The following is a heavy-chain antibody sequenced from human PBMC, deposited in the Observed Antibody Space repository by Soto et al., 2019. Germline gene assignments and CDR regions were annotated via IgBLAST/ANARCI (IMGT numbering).Heavy chain of an antibody. CDR3: ARQTYYYGSGSSKYYYYYVLDV. CDR1: GFTFSMHS. V-gene: IGHV3-64*04. D-gene: IGHD3-10*01. Sequence: GGSLRLSCSASGFTFSMHSMHWVRQTPGKALEYVSAISRDGRSTFYADSVKGRFTISRDNSKNTLYLQMNSLRSEDTAVYYCARQTYYYGSGSSKYYYYYVLDVWGKGTTVTVSS. J-gene: IGHJ6*04. CDR2: ISRDGRST.